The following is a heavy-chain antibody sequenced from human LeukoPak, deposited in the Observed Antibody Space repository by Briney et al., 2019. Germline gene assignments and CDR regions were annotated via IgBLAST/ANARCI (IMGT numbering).Heavy chain of an antibody. D-gene: IGHD6-13*01. Sequence: SETLSLTCAVSGASISSSYWWSWVRQPPGKGLEWIGEIYHSGATNYNPSLKSRVSISIDKSKNHFSLNLSSVTAADTAVYYCANTGISITGTRNDYWGQGTLVTVSS. CDR1: GASISSSYW. J-gene: IGHJ4*02. V-gene: IGHV4-4*02. CDR2: IYHSGAT. CDR3: ANTGISITGTRNDY.